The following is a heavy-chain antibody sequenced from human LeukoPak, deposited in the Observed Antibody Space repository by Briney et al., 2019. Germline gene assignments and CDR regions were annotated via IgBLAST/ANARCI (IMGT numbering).Heavy chain of an antibody. CDR3: AGYHYDYVWGSYRYSDY. J-gene: IGHJ4*02. CDR2: INTNTGNP. V-gene: IGHV7-4-1*02. Sequence: ASVKVSCKASGYNFTNYAMNWVRQAPGQGLEWMGWINTNTGNPTYAQGFTGRFVFSLDTSVSTAYLQISSLKAEDTAVYYCAGYHYDYVWGSYRYSDYWGQGTLVTVSS. CDR1: GYNFTNYA. D-gene: IGHD3-16*02.